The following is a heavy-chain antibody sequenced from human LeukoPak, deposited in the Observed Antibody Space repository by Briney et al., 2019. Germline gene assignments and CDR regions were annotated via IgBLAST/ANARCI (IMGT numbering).Heavy chain of an antibody. CDR1: GGSISSGSYY. D-gene: IGHD3-3*01. Sequence: SQTLSLTCTVSGGSISSGSYYWSWIRQPAGKGLEWIGRIYTSGSTNYNPSLKSRVTISVDTSKNQFSLKLSSVTAADTAVYYCARGWARGCDFWSDNWFDPWGQGTLVTVSS. CDR3: ARGWARGCDFWSDNWFDP. CDR2: IYTSGST. J-gene: IGHJ5*02. V-gene: IGHV4-61*02.